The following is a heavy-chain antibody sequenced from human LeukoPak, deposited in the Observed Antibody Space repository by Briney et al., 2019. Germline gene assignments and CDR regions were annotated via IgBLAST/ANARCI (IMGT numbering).Heavy chain of an antibody. D-gene: IGHD5-12*01. CDR3: ARDYGYGVTVMISDDY. CDR1: GYTFNIYG. Sequence: ASVKVSCKASGYTFNIYGITWVRQAPGQGLEWMGWISGYNGNTNYAQKRQGRVTMTTDTSTSTAYMELRSLRSDATAMYYCARDYGYGVTVMISDDYWGQGTLVTVSS. V-gene: IGHV1-18*01. CDR2: ISGYNGNT. J-gene: IGHJ4*02.